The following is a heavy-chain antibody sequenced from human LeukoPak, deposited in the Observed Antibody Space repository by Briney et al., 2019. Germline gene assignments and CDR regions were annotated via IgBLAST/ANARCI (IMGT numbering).Heavy chain of an antibody. CDR3: ARDPLRSTWSTYYNALDV. Sequence: ASVKVSCKASGYSFTSYAINWVRQAPGQGLEWMGWISAYNGNTDYAQKFHGRVTMTTDTSTSTAYMELRSLTSDDTAVYYCARDPLRSTWSTYYNALDVWGQGTTVTVSS. CDR1: GYSFTSYA. V-gene: IGHV1-18*01. J-gene: IGHJ6*02. D-gene: IGHD6-13*01. CDR2: ISAYNGNT.